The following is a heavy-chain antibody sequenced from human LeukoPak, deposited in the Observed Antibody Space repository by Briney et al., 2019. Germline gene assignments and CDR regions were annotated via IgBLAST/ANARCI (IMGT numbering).Heavy chain of an antibody. CDR3: ARDRVGPEGSFDY. CDR1: GGSLSSYY. D-gene: IGHD1-26*01. CDR2: IDYSGNA. V-gene: IGHV4-59*01. Sequence: SETLSLTCTVSGGSLSSYYWSWIRQPPGKGLEWLGYIDYSGNANYNPSLKSRVIISVDTSKNQFSLKLSSVTAADTAVYYCARDRVGPEGSFDYWGQGTLVTVSS. J-gene: IGHJ4*02.